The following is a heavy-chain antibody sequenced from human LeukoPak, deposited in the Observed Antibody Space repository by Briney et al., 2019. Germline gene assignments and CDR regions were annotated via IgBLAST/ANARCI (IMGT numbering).Heavy chain of an antibody. CDR3: AKIWAYDSGSY. CDR1: GFTFSSYA. V-gene: IGHV3-23*01. CDR2: ISGSGGST. J-gene: IGHJ4*02. Sequence: GGSLRLSCAASGFTFSSYAMNWVRQAPGKGLEWVSAISGSGGSTYYADSVKGRFTISRDNSKNTLYLQMNSLRAEDTAVYYCAKIWAYDSGSYWGQGTLVTVSS. D-gene: IGHD3-10*01.